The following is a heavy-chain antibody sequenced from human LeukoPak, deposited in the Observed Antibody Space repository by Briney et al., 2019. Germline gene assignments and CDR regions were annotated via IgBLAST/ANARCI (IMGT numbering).Heavy chain of an antibody. J-gene: IGHJ6*03. Sequence: PSETLSLTCTVSGGSISSYYWSWIRQPPGKGLEWIGYIYYSGSTNYNPSLKSRVTISVDTSKNQFSLKLSSVTAADTAVYYCASGIVGATKGRYYYYYYMDVWGKGTTVTVSS. CDR3: ASGIVGATKGRYYYYYYMDV. CDR1: GGSISSYY. V-gene: IGHV4-59*01. D-gene: IGHD1-26*01. CDR2: IYYSGST.